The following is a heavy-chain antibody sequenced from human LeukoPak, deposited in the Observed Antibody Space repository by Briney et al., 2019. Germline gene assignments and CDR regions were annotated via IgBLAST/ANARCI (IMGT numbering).Heavy chain of an antibody. D-gene: IGHD1-1*01. CDR2: ISAYNGNT. CDR3: ARGRRQLERQMYWFDP. V-gene: IGHV1-18*01. CDR1: GYTFTSYG. J-gene: IGHJ5*02. Sequence: ASVKVSCKASGYTFTSYGISWVRQDPGQGLEWMGWISAYNGNTNYAQKLQGRVTMTTDTSTSTAYMELRSLRSDDTAVYYCARGRRQLERQMYWFDPWGQGTLVTVSS.